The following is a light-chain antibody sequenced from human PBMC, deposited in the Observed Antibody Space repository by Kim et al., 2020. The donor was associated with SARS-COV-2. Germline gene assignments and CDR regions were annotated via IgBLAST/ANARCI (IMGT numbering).Light chain of an antibody. J-gene: IGLJ1*01. Sequence: SYELTQPPSVSVSPGQTASITCTGDKLVDKYACWYQQKPGQSPVLVISQVSKRPSGIPERFSGSNSGNTATLTISGTQAMDEGDYYCQAWDSSTAGVFGTGTKVTV. V-gene: IGLV3-1*01. CDR2: QVS. CDR3: QAWDSSTAGV. CDR1: KLVDKY.